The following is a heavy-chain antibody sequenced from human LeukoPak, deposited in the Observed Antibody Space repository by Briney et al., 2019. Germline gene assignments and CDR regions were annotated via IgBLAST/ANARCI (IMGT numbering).Heavy chain of an antibody. Sequence: PGGSLRLSCAASVFTFSNARMSWVRQATGKGLEWVGRIKSKTDGGTTDYAAPVKCRFTISRDDSKNTRYLQMNSLKTEDTAVYYCTTDRVFGSATGGYFDYWGQGTLVTVSS. CDR2: IKSKTDGGTT. CDR1: VFTFSNAR. D-gene: IGHD3-10*01. V-gene: IGHV3-15*01. J-gene: IGHJ4*02. CDR3: TTDRVFGSATGGYFDY.